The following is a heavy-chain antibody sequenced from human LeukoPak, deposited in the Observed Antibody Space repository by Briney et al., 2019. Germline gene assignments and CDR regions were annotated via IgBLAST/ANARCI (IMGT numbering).Heavy chain of an antibody. V-gene: IGHV1-69*05. Sequence: SVKVSCKASGGTFSSYAISWVRQAPGQGLEWMGGIIPIFGTANYAQKFQGRVTITTDESTSTAYMELSSLRSEDTAVYYCATSPSYGSGSYYYDAFDIWGQGTMVTVSS. D-gene: IGHD3-10*01. CDR2: IIPIFGTA. J-gene: IGHJ3*02. CDR1: GGTFSSYA. CDR3: ATSPSYGSGSYYYDAFDI.